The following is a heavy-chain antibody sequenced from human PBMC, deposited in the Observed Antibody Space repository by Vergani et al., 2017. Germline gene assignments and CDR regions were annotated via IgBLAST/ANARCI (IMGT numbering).Heavy chain of an antibody. J-gene: IGHJ4*02. D-gene: IGHD2-2*01. V-gene: IGHV3-30*02. CDR2: IRYDGSNK. CDR3: RGDDIVVVPAAKEDY. Sequence: QVQLVESGGGVVQPGGSMRLFCAASGFTFSNYCMHWVRPAPGTGLEGVAFIRYDGSNKYYADAVKGRFTISRDNSKKTLYLQMNSLRTEDTAVYYCRGDDIVVVPAAKEDYWGQGTLVTVSS. CDR1: GFTFSNYC.